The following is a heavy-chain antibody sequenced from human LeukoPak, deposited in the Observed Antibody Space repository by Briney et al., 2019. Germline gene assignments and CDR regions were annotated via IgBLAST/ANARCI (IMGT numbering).Heavy chain of an antibody. J-gene: IGHJ4*02. V-gene: IGHV3-21*01. D-gene: IGHD7-27*01. Sequence: GGSLRLSCPASGFIFSTYSMHWARQARGKGLEWVSSISSSSRYINYADSVKGRFSISRDNTKNSLYLQMESLRAEDTAIYYCARHTSASVGTLLGYRGEGTLVTVSS. CDR2: ISSSSRYI. CDR3: ARHTSASVGTLLGY. CDR1: GFIFSTYS.